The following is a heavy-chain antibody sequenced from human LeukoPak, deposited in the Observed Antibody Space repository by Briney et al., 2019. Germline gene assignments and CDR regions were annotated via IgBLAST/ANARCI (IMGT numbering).Heavy chain of an antibody. V-gene: IGHV4-59*11. J-gene: IGHJ4*02. CDR2: FSYSGNT. CDR1: PVCIRRHF. CDR3: ARDGEGDEGWDY. Sequence: SETLSFTCSVSPVCIRRHFWIWIRQSPGKGLEYIGRFSYSGNTDYNPSLKGRVSISADTSKNQFFLRLISVTAADTAIYYCARDGEGDEGWDYWGQGTLVTVSS. D-gene: IGHD3-10*01.